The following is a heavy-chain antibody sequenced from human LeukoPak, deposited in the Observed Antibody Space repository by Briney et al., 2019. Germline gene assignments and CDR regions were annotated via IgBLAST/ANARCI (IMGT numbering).Heavy chain of an antibody. V-gene: IGHV5-51*01. J-gene: IGHJ6*04. D-gene: IGHD3/OR15-3a*01. CDR1: GYRFTSYW. Sequence: GESLKISCKGFGYRFTSYWIGWVRQMPGKGLEWMGIIYPADSDTRYSPSFQGQVTMSVAKSVSTAYLQWSSLKASDTAMYYCARATRTLDNFGLRGFYYCGMDVWGKGTTVTVSS. CDR3: ARATRTLDNFGLRGFYYCGMDV. CDR2: IYPADSDT.